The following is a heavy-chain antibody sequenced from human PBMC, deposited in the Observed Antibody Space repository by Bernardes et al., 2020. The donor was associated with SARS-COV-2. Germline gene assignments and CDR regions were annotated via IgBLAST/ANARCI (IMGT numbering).Heavy chain of an antibody. V-gene: IGHV3-33*01. J-gene: IGHJ6*02. Sequence: GGSLRLSRAASGFTFSSYGMHWVRQAAGKGLEWVAVIWYDGSNKYYSDSVKGRFTISRDNSKNTLYLQMNSLRAEDTAVYYCARSTVVTPGGYYYGLDVWGQGTTVTVSS. CDR1: GFTFSSYG. CDR2: IWYDGSNK. D-gene: IGHD2-21*02. CDR3: ARSTVVTPGGYYYGLDV.